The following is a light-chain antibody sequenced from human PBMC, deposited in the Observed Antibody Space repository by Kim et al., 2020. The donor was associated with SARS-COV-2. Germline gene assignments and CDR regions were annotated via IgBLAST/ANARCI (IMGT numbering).Light chain of an antibody. CDR1: KLRDKY. CDR3: QAWDSSTDWV. J-gene: IGLJ3*02. Sequence: VTPGQTATITCSGDKLRDKYIYWYQQKPGQSPVLIMYQNNKRPSGIPERFSGSNSGNTATLTISGTQAMDEADYYCQAWDSSTDWVFGGGTQLTVL. V-gene: IGLV3-1*01. CDR2: QNN.